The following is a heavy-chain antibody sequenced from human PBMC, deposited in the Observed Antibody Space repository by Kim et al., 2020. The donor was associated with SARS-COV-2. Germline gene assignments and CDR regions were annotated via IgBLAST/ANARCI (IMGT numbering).Heavy chain of an antibody. V-gene: IGHV5-51*01. D-gene: IGHD2-2*01. Sequence: GESLKISCEGSGYSFTTYWIGWVRQMPGKGLEWMGIIYPGDSDTRYSPSFQGQVTISADKSISTAYLQWSSLKASDTAMYYCARHMGPAAILGYQYGMDVWGQGTTVTVS. J-gene: IGHJ6*02. CDR3: ARHMGPAAILGYQYGMDV. CDR1: GYSFTTYW. CDR2: IYPGDSDT.